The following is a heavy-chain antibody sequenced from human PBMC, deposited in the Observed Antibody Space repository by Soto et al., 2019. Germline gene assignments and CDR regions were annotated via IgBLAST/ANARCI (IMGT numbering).Heavy chain of an antibody. D-gene: IGHD4-17*01. J-gene: IGHJ6*02. V-gene: IGHV3-23*01. CDR3: AKDRDYGHTNYYYYYGMDV. CDR2: ISGSGGST. CDR1: GFTFSSYA. Sequence: EVQLLESGGGLVQPGGSLRLSCAASGFTFSSYAMSWVRQAPGKGLEWVSAISGSGGSTYYADSVKGRFTISRDNSKNTLYLQMNSLRAEDTAVYYCAKDRDYGHTNYYYYYGMDVWGQGTTVTVSS.